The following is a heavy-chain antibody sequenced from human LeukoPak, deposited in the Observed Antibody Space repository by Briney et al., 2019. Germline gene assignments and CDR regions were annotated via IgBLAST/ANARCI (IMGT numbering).Heavy chain of an antibody. CDR2: ISKDGSDK. J-gene: IGHJ4*02. CDR1: GLTFSDFA. CDR3: ARDYWWNYDY. Sequence: GGPLSLSLAASGLTFSDFALHWAGRPQGKGLEWVAVISKDGSDKYYPGSVRGRFTISRDNSKNTIYLQMDSLRAEDTAIYYCARDYWWNYDYWGQGTLVTVSS. D-gene: IGHD1-7*01. V-gene: IGHV3-30-3*01.